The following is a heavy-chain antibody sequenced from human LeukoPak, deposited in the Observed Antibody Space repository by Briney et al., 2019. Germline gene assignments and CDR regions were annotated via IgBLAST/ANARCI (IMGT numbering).Heavy chain of an antibody. CDR3: ARGRHDYGDHRYGMDV. CDR2: MNPNSGNT. V-gene: IGHV1-8*01. J-gene: IGHJ6*02. D-gene: IGHD4-17*01. Sequence: GASVKVSCKASGYTFTSYDINWVRQATGQGLEWMGWMNPNSGNTGYAQKFQGRVTMTRNTSISTAYMELSSLRSEDTAVYYCARGRHDYGDHRYGMDVWGQGTTVTVSS. CDR1: GYTFTSYD.